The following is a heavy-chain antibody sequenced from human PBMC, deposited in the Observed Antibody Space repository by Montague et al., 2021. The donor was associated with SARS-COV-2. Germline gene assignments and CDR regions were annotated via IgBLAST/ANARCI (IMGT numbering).Heavy chain of an antibody. CDR3: ARRGSAVWGVTVSAELDY. D-gene: IGHD3-10*01. V-gene: IGHV4-34*01. CDR1: GGSFSDYY. Sequence: SETLSLTCAVYGGSFSDYYWTWIRQPPEKGLEWIGEINHSGRTNNNPSLKSRVIISVDTSKNQFSLKLSSVTAADTAVYYCARRGSAVWGVTVSAELDYWGQGILVIVSS. J-gene: IGHJ4*02. CDR2: INHSGRT.